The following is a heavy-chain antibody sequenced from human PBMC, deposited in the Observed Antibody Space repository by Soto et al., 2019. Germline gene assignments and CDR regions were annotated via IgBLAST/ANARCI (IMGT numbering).Heavy chain of an antibody. J-gene: IGHJ6*02. D-gene: IGHD4-17*01. V-gene: IGHV4-31*03. Sequence: SETLSLTCTVSGGSISSGGYYWSWIRQHPGKGLEWIGYIYYTGSTYYNPSLKSRVNISVDTSKNQFSLKLTSVTAADTAVYYCARDEEVNYADYGGSDHYYGMDVWGQGTTVT. CDR1: GGSISSGGYY. CDR2: IYYTGST. CDR3: ARDEEVNYADYGGSDHYYGMDV.